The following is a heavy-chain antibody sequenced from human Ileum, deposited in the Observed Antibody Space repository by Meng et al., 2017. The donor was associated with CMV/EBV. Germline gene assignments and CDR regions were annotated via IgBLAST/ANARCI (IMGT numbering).Heavy chain of an antibody. V-gene: IGHV1-18*01. D-gene: IGHD3-3*01. CDR3: ARGGDEDFWSGYYYYYGMDV. J-gene: IGHJ6*02. Sequence: ASVKVSCKASGYTFTSYGIIWVRQAPGQGLEWMGWISAYNGNTNYAQKLQGRVTMTTDTSTSTAYMELRSLRSDDTAVYYCARGGDEDFWSGYYYYYGMDVWGQGTTVTVSS. CDR1: GYTFTSYG. CDR2: ISAYNGNT.